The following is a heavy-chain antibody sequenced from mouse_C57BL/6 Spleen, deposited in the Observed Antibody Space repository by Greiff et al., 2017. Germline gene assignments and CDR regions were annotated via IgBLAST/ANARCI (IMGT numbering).Heavy chain of an antibody. CDR1: GYTFTDYN. J-gene: IGHJ2*01. CDR2: INPNNGGT. CDR3: ARKVYYGSSSPFDY. D-gene: IGHD1-1*01. Sequence: EVQLQQSGPELVKPGASVKIPCKASGYTFTDYNMDWVKQSHGKSLEWIGDINPNNGGTIYNQKFKGKATLTVDKSSSTAYMELRSLTSEDTAVYYCARKVYYGSSSPFDYWGQGTTLTVAS. V-gene: IGHV1-18*01.